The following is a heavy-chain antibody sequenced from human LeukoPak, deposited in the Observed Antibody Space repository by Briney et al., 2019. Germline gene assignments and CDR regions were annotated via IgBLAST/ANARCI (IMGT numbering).Heavy chain of an antibody. CDR2: INPNSGGT. V-gene: IGHV1-2*02. D-gene: IGHD6-6*01. CDR1: GYTFTGYY. Sequence: ASVKVSCKASGYTFTGYYMHWVRQAPGQGLEWMGWINPNSGGTKYAQEFQGRVTMTRDTSISTAYMELSRLRSDDTAVYYCARDIWGSSSNYYYYGMDVWGQGTTVTVFS. J-gene: IGHJ6*02. CDR3: ARDIWGSSSNYYYYGMDV.